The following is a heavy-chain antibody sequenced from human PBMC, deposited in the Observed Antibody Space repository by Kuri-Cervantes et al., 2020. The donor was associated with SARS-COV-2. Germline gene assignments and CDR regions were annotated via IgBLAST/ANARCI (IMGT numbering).Heavy chain of an antibody. CDR3: ARVREDAHILTGYYLFDY. D-gene: IGHD3-9*01. V-gene: IGHV3-11*04. CDR1: GFTFSDYY. CDR2: ISSSGSTI. J-gene: IGHJ4*02. Sequence: GESLKISCAASGFTFSDYYMSWIRQAPGKGLEWVSYISSSGSTIYYADSVKGRFTISRDNAKNSLYLQMNSLRAEDTAVYYCARVREDAHILTGYYLFDYWGQGTLVTVSS.